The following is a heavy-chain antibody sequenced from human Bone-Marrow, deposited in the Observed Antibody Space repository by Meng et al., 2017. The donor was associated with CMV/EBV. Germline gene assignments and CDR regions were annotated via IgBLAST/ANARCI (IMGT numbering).Heavy chain of an antibody. CDR1: GDTFTAYY. CDR3: ARGPITMMVVAPYGMDV. J-gene: IGHJ6*02. D-gene: IGHD3-22*01. Sequence: ASVKVSCKASGDTFTAYYMHWVRQAPGQGLEWMGWISPNSGGTNYAQRFQGRVTMTSDTSITTAYMELSSLTSDDTAVYYCARGPITMMVVAPYGMDVWGQGTTVTVSS. V-gene: IGHV1-2*02. CDR2: ISPNSGGT.